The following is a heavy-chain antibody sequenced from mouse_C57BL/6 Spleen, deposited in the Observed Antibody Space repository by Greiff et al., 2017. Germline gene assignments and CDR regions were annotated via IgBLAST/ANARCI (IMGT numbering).Heavy chain of an antibody. CDR3: ARWAQALFDY. V-gene: IGHV1-52*01. J-gene: IGHJ2*01. CDR2: IDPSDSET. CDR1: GYNFTSYW. Sequence: QVQLQQPGAELVRPGSSVKLSCKASGYNFTSYWMHWVKQRPIQGLEWIGNIDPSDSETHYNQKFKDKATLTVYKSSSTAYMQLSSLTSEDSSFYYCARWAQALFDYWGQGTTLTVSS. D-gene: IGHD3-2*02.